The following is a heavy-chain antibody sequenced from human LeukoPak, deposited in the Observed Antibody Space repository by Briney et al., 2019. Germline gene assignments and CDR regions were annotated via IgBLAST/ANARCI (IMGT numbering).Heavy chain of an antibody. CDR3: ATRGYGSGSYPVNAHYYYYMDV. V-gene: IGHV1-18*01. J-gene: IGHJ6*03. CDR2: ISAYNGNT. D-gene: IGHD3-10*01. CDR1: GYTFTSYG. Sequence: GASVKVSCKASGYTFTSYGISWVRQAPGQGLEWMGWISAYNGNTNYAQKLQGRVTMTTDTSTSTAYMELSSLRSEDTAVYYCATRGYGSGSYPVNAHYYYYMDVWGKGTTVTISS.